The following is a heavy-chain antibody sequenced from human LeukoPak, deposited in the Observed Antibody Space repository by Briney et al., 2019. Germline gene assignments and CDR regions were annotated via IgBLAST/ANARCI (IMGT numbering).Heavy chain of an antibody. V-gene: IGHV3-30*18. Sequence: GGSLRLSCAASGFTFSSYGMHWVRQAPGKGLERVAVISYDGSNKYYADSVKGRFTISRDNSKNTLYLQMNSLRAEDTAVYYCAKDRVPYGEFDYWGQGTLVTVSS. J-gene: IGHJ4*02. CDR1: GFTFSSYG. CDR3: AKDRVPYGEFDY. D-gene: IGHD4-17*01. CDR2: ISYDGSNK.